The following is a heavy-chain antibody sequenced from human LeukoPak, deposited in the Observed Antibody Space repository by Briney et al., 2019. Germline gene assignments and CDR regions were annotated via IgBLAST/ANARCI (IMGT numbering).Heavy chain of an antibody. CDR1: GGSFSGYY. CDR2: INHSGST. J-gene: IGHJ4*02. V-gene: IGHV4-34*01. Sequence: SETLSLTCAVYGGSFSGYYWSWIRQPPGKGLEWIGEINHSGSTNYSPSLKSRVTISVDTSKNQFSLKLSSVTAADTAVYYCARGGEYGTVTTLDYWGQGPLVTVSS. CDR3: ARGGEYGTVTTLDY. D-gene: IGHD4-17*01.